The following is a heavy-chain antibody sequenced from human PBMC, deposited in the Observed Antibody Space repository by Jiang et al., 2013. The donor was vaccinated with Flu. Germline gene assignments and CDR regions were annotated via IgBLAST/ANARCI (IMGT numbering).Heavy chain of an antibody. CDR1: GFTFNSYS. CDR2: ISLDGSER. V-gene: IGHV3-30-3*01. Sequence: VQLLESGGGVVQPGRSLRLSCTASGFTFNSYSMHWVRQAPGKGLEWVALISLDGSERYYADSVRGRFTISRDNSKNMLYVQMNSLRVEDTAVYYXARDHGCXSSGCNDYWGQGTLV. J-gene: IGHJ4*02. CDR3: ARDHGCXSSGCNDY. D-gene: IGHD3-22*01.